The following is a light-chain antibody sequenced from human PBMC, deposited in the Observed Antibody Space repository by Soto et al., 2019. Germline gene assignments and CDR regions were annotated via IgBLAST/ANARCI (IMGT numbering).Light chain of an antibody. CDR2: EDN. CDR1: TSSIASNY. Sequence: NFMLTQPHSVSESPGKTVTISCTRSTSSIASNYVQWYQQRPGTAPTTVIYEDNQRPSGVPDRFSGSIDRSSNSAYLTSSGLRTEDEADYYCQAYGMSNRLVFGGGTKVTVL. J-gene: IGLJ3*02. CDR3: QAYGMSNRLV. V-gene: IGLV6-57*04.